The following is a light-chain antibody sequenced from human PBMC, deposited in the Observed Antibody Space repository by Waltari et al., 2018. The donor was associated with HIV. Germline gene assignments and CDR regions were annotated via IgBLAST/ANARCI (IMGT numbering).Light chain of an antibody. V-gene: IGKV1-9*01. CDR1: QGISSN. CDR2: AAS. CDR3: QHLNSFPPFT. Sequence: IQLTQPPSFLSASVGHTVPITCRASQGISSNLAWYQQKPGQAPTLLIYAASSLPTGVPSRFSGSGSGTEFTLTVRRLQPEDFATYFCQHLNSFPPFTFGPGTTVDVK. J-gene: IGKJ3*01.